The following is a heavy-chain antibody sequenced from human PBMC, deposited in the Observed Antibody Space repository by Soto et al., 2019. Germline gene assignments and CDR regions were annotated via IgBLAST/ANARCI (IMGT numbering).Heavy chain of an antibody. Sequence: EVQLVESGGGLIQPGGSLRLSCAASGFTVSSNYMSWVRQAPGKGLEWVSVIYSGGSTYYADSVKGRFTISRDNSKNTLYLQMNSLRAEDTAVYYCARGLLWFWEGHYFDYWGQGTLVTVSS. V-gene: IGHV3-53*01. CDR2: IYSGGST. D-gene: IGHD3-10*01. J-gene: IGHJ4*02. CDR1: GFTVSSNY. CDR3: ARGLLWFWEGHYFDY.